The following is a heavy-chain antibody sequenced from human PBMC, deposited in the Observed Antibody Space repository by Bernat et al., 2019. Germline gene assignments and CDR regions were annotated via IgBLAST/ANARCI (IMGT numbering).Heavy chain of an antibody. CDR3: ARVNWNYRGGFGGDYYYYYGMDV. CDR2: IFSNDEK. J-gene: IGHJ6*02. D-gene: IGHD1-7*01. V-gene: IGHV2-26*01. Sequence: QVTLKESGPVLVKPTETLTLTCTVSGFSLSNARMGVSWIRQPPGKALEWLAHIFSNDEKSYSTSLKSRLTISKDTSKSQVVLTMTNMDPVDTATYYCARVNWNYRGGFGGDYYYYYGMDVWGQGTTVTVSS. CDR1: GFSLSNARMG.